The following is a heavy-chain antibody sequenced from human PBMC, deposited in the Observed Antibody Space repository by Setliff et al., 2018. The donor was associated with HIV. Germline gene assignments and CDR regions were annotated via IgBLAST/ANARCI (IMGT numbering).Heavy chain of an antibody. Sequence: PSETLSLTCTVSGGSISSYYWSWIRQPAGKGLEWIGRIYTSGSTNYNPSLKSRVTMSVDTSKNQFSLKLRSVTAADTAVYFCARRIDNSGTFPDKNWFDTWGQGSLVTVSS. V-gene: IGHV4-4*07. CDR2: IYTSGST. J-gene: IGHJ5*02. CDR3: ARRIDNSGTFPDKNWFDT. CDR1: GGSISSYY. D-gene: IGHD3-10*01.